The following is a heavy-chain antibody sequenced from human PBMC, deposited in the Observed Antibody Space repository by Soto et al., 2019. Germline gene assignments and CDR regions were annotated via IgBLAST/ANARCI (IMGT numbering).Heavy chain of an antibody. CDR2: MYHTGIT. J-gene: IGHJ2*01. CDR1: RGSISSSNW. CDR3: ARESYNESNVGYFDL. V-gene: IGHV4-4*02. D-gene: IGHD3-10*01. Sequence: QVQLQESGPGLVKPSGTLSLPCAVSRGSISSSNWWSLVRQSPGKGLQWIGAMYHTGITNYTPSLKSRVTMSVDKSKNQFSLKLSSVTAADTAVYYCARESYNESNVGYFDLWGRGTLVSVSS.